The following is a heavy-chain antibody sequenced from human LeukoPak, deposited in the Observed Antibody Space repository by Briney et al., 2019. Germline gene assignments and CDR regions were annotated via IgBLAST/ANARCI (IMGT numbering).Heavy chain of an antibody. Sequence: SETLSLTCTVSGGSISRYSWNWVRQPPGKGLEWVGYIYHSGATNYNPSLKSRVTISLDTSKDHFSLSLRSVTAADTAIYYCARQYESGWAGFGYWGPGILVTVSS. J-gene: IGHJ4*02. D-gene: IGHD6-19*01. CDR3: ARQYESGWAGFGY. CDR1: GGSISRYS. V-gene: IGHV4-59*08. CDR2: IYHSGAT.